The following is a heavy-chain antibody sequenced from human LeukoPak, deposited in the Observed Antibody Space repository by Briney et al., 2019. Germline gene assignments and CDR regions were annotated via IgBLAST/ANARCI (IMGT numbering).Heavy chain of an antibody. CDR1: GYSISSGYY. V-gene: IGHV4-38-2*02. Sequence: PSETLSLTCTVSGYSISSGYYWGWIRQPPGKGLEWIGSIYHSGSTYYNPSLKSRVTISVDTSKNQFSLKLSSVTAADTAVYYCARDLIVPVGLTGSGTYSTDYWGQGTLVTVSS. CDR3: ARDLIVPVGLTGSGTYSTDY. D-gene: IGHD3-10*01. J-gene: IGHJ4*02. CDR2: IYHSGST.